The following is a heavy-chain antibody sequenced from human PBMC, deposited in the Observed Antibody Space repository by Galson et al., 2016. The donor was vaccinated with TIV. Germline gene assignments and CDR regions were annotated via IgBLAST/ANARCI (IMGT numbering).Heavy chain of an antibody. CDR3: PHRIYYDERVFSTPGVAH. CDR1: GFSLSTRAMG. V-gene: IGHV2-5*02. J-gene: IGHJ4*02. Sequence: PALVKPTQTLTLTCTFSGFSLSTRAMGVGWIRQPPGKALEWLALVYWDGYKRYSPSLQNRLTVTEDTSKNEVVLTMTYVDPMDTGTYYFPHRIYYDERVFSTPGVAHWGPGILFTVSS. CDR2: VYWDGYK. D-gene: IGHD3-22*01.